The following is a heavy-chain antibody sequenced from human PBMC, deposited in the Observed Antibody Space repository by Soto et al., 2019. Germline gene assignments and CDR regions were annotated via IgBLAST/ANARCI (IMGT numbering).Heavy chain of an antibody. J-gene: IGHJ4*02. Sequence: PGGSLRLSCEASGFTFSNYSMNWVRQAPGKGLEWVSYITSSSSTIKYADTVKGRFTISRDNARNSLHLQMNNLRVEDTAVYYCARRTFGSGSNYFDYWGQGTLVTVSS. CDR3: ARRTFGSGSNYFDY. V-gene: IGHV3-48*01. D-gene: IGHD3-10*01. CDR2: ITSSSSTI. CDR1: GFTFSNYS.